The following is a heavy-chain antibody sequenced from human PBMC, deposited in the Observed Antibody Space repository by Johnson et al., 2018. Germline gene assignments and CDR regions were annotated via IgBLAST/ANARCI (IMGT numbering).Heavy chain of an antibody. CDR1: GFIFSNYG. V-gene: IGHV3-64*01. CDR3: ARVGYTSYVYFGDAFDI. Sequence: EVQLVQSGGGVVQXGRSXRLXCAASGFIFSNYGMHWVRQVPGKGPEYVSAINENGGGTYYANSVKGRFTISRDNSKNTLYLHMGSLRVEDMGVYYCARVGYTSYVYFGDAFDIWGQGTMVTVSS. D-gene: IGHD5-18*01. J-gene: IGHJ3*02. CDR2: INENGGGT.